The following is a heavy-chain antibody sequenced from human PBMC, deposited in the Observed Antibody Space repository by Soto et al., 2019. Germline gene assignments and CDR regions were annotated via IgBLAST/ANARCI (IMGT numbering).Heavy chain of an antibody. CDR1: GCTFTRYY. D-gene: IGHD3-10*01. V-gene: IGHV1-46*01. CDR3: ARGAPMAYYGYSRYYGMDV. Sequence: AAVKVSCKACGCTFTRYYMHWVRQAPGQGLEWMGIINPSGGSTSYAQKFQGRVTMTRDTSTSTVYMELSSLRSEDTAVYYCARGAPMAYYGYSRYYGMDVWGQGTTVTVSS. J-gene: IGHJ6*02. CDR2: INPSGGST.